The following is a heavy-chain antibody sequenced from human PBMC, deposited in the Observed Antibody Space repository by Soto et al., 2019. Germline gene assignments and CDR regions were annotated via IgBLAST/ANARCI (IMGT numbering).Heavy chain of an antibody. V-gene: IGHV4-34*01. J-gene: IGHJ5*02. Sequence: PSETLSLTCAVYGGSFSGYYWSWIRQPPGKGLEWIGEINHSGSTNYNPSLKSRVTISVDTSKNQFSLKLSSVTAADTAVYYCARGEPSVEAARPGNWFDPRGQGTLVTVSS. CDR2: INHSGST. CDR1: GGSFSGYY. D-gene: IGHD6-6*01. CDR3: ARGEPSVEAARPGNWFDP.